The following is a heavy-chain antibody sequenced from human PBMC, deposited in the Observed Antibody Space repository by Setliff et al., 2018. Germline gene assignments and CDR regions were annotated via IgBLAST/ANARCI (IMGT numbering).Heavy chain of an antibody. V-gene: IGHV4-39*07. Sequence: SETLSLTCTVSGGSISSSSYYWGWIRQPPGKGLEWIGEINHSGSTNYNPSLKSRVTISVDTSKNQFSLKLSSVTAADTAVYYCARGGPTLTISRVLVVSSFDPWGQGSRVTVSS. CDR3: ARGGPTLTISRVLVVSSFDP. CDR2: INHSGST. D-gene: IGHD3-3*01. CDR1: GGSISSSSYY. J-gene: IGHJ5*02.